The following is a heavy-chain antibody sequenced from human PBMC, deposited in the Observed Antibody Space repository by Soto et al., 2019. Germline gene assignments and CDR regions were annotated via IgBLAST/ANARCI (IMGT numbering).Heavy chain of an antibody. D-gene: IGHD3-16*01. CDR2: INSDGSST. CDR1: GFTFSSLW. J-gene: IGHJ1*01. CDR3: ARDDEGGFQH. V-gene: IGHV3-74*01. Sequence: PGVSLRLSCAASGFTFSSLWMHWVRQAPGTGLVWVLRINSDGSSTSYADSLKGRFTISRDNAKNTLYLQMNSLRAEDTAVYYCARDDEGGFQHWGQGTLVTVS.